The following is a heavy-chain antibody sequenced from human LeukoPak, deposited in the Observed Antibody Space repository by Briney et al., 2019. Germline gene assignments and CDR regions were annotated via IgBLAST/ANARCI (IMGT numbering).Heavy chain of an antibody. CDR2: ISAYNGNT. CDR3: ARESGGITIFGAAPDAFDI. J-gene: IGHJ3*02. V-gene: IGHV1-18*01. D-gene: IGHD3-3*01. CDR1: GYTFTSYG. Sequence: GASVKVSCKASGYTFTSYGISWVRQAPGQGLEWMGWISAYNGNTNYAQKLQGRVTMTTDTSTSTAYMELRSLRSDDTAVYYCARESGGITIFGAAPDAFDIWGQGTTVTVSS.